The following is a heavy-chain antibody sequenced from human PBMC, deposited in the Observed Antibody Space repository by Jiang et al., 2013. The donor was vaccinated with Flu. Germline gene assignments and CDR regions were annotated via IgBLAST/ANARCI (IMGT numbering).Heavy chain of an antibody. Sequence: PGLVKPSETLSLTCTVSGGSISSSSYYWGWIRQPPGKGLEWIGSIYYSGSTYYNPSLKSRVTISVDTSKNQFSLKLSSVTAADTAVYYCARHQSGSWFGTWDYFDYWGQGTLVTVSS. CDR2: IYYSGST. CDR1: GGSISSSSYY. CDR3: ARHQSGSWFGTWDYFDY. D-gene: IGHD6-13*01. V-gene: IGHV4-39*01. J-gene: IGHJ4*02.